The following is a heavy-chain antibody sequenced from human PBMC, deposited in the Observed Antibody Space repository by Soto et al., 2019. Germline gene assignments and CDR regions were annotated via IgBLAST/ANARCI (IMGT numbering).Heavy chain of an antibody. CDR1: GFILSTYA. CDR2: ISYDGNNK. J-gene: IGHJ6*02. V-gene: IGHV3-30-3*01. Sequence: QVQLVESGGGVVQPGRSLRLSCAASGFILSTYAMYWVRQAPGKGLEWVAVISYDGNNKYYADSVKGRFTISRDNSKNTLYLQMNSLRAEDTDVYYCARAGCDGGSCYTLVGLRYGMDVWGQGTTVTVSS. D-gene: IGHD2-15*01. CDR3: ARAGCDGGSCYTLVGLRYGMDV.